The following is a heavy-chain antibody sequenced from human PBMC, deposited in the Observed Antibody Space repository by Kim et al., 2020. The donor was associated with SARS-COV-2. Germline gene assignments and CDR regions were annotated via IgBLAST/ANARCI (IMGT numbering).Heavy chain of an antibody. Sequence: SETLSLTCTVSGGSISSSSYYWGWIRQPPGKGLEWIGSIYYSGSTYYNPSLKSRVTISVDTSKNQFSLKLSSVTAADTAVYYCARDPTSQGGYDYVWGSYRYTSAFDIWGQGTMVTVSS. D-gene: IGHD3-16*02. CDR2: IYYSGST. J-gene: IGHJ3*02. V-gene: IGHV4-39*07. CDR3: ARDPTSQGGYDYVWGSYRYTSAFDI. CDR1: GGSISSSSYY.